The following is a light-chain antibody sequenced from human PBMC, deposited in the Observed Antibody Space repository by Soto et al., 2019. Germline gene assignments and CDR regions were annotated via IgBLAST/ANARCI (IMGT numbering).Light chain of an antibody. Sequence: EIVLTQSPGPLSLSPGERATLSCMAIQSVSSSYLAWYQQKPGQAPRLVIHGASTRATGIPDRFSGSGSGTDFTLTISRLEPEDFAVYYCQQYGSSPRYTFGQGTKVDIK. CDR3: QQYGSSPRYT. CDR1: QSVSSSY. V-gene: IGKV3-20*01. J-gene: IGKJ2*01. CDR2: GAS.